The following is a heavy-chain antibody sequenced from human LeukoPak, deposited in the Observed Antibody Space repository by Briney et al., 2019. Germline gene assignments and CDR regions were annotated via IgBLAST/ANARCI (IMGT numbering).Heavy chain of an antibody. CDR3: AKDPSGQQLVFDY. Sequence: GGSLRLSCAASGFTFSIYTMNWVRQAPGKGLEWVSIINYNGDNKYYADSVQGRFTLSRDNSKNTVYLQMNSLRAEDTAVYYCAKDPSGQQLVFDYWGQGTLVTVSS. V-gene: IGHV3-23*01. CDR2: INYNGDNK. D-gene: IGHD6-13*01. J-gene: IGHJ4*02. CDR1: GFTFSIYT.